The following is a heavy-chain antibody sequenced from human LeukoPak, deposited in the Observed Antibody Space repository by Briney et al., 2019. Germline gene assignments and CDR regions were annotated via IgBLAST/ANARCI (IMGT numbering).Heavy chain of an antibody. J-gene: IGHJ4*02. CDR3: ARVGYSGYDSRPVFNY. Sequence: ASVKVSCKASGYTFTNYALHWVRQAPGQRLDWMGWINTGNGNTKYSQKFQGRVTITRATSASTAYMELSSLRSEDTAVYYYARVGYSGYDSRPVFNYWGQGTLVTVSS. CDR2: INTGNGNT. D-gene: IGHD5-12*01. V-gene: IGHV1-3*04. CDR1: GYTFTNYA.